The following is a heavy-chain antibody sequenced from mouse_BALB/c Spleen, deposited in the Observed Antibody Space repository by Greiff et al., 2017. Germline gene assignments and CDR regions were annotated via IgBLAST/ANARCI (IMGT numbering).Heavy chain of an antibody. D-gene: IGHD1-1*01. J-gene: IGHJ3*01. V-gene: IGHV5-15*02. CDR1: GFTFSDYG. Sequence: EVKLEESGGGLVQPGGSRKLSCAASGFTFSDYGMAWVRQAPGKGPEWVAFISNLAYSIYYADTVTGRFTISRENAKNTLYLEMSSLRSEDTAMYYCARDGHGSSSWFAYWGQGTLVTVSA. CDR3: ARDGHGSSSWFAY. CDR2: ISNLAYSI.